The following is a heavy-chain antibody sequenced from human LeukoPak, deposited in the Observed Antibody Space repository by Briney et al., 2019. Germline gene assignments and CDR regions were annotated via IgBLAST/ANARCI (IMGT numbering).Heavy chain of an antibody. CDR1: GDSISGFY. CDR3: ARGYYYRLDV. Sequence: SETLTLTCDVSGDSISGFYCNWIRQPPGKGLEWIGYFSYSGDTNFNPSLKGRVTISVDTSKSQSSLKPNFVTAADTAVYYCARGYYYRLDVWGQGTTVTVSS. V-gene: IGHV4-59*08. CDR2: FSYSGDT. J-gene: IGHJ6*02.